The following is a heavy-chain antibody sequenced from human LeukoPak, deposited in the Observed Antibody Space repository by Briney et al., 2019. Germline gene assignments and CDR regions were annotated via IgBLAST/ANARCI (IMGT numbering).Heavy chain of an antibody. CDR2: IYTSGST. CDR1: GGSISSGSYY. CDR3: ASGYCSSTSCYMPHYYYYYYMDV. Sequence: SETLSPTCTVSGGSISSGSYYWSWIRQAAGKGLEWIGRIYTSGSTNYNPSLKSRVTISVDTSKNQFSLKLSSVTAADTAVYYCASGYCSSTSCYMPHYYYYYYMDVWGKGTTVTVSS. V-gene: IGHV4-61*02. D-gene: IGHD2-2*01. J-gene: IGHJ6*03.